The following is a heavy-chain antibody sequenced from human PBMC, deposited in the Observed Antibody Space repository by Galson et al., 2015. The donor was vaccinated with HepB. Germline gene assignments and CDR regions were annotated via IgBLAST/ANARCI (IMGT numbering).Heavy chain of an antibody. V-gene: IGHV3-43*01. CDR3: AKGRSFGYGPFDY. CDR2: ISWDGGRT. Sequence: SLRLSCAASGFTFNDYNMHWVRQAPGKGLEWVSHISWDGGRTYYADSVKGRFTISRDNSKNSLYLQMDSLRTEDTALYYCAKGRSFGYGPFDYWGQGTLVTVSS. CDR1: GFTFNDYN. D-gene: IGHD5-18*01. J-gene: IGHJ4*02.